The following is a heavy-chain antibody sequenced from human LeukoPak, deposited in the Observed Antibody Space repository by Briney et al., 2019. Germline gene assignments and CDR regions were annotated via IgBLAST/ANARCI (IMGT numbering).Heavy chain of an antibody. D-gene: IGHD1-26*01. V-gene: IGHV1-18*01. CDR2: ISAYNGNT. CDR1: GYAFTSYG. Sequence: ASVKVSCKASGYAFTSYGISWVRQAPGQGLEWMGWISAYNGNTNYAQKLQGRVTMTTDTSTSTAYMELRSLRSDDTAVYYCARDWWELRDRYYFDYWGQGTLVTVSS. CDR3: ARDWWELRDRYYFDY. J-gene: IGHJ4*02.